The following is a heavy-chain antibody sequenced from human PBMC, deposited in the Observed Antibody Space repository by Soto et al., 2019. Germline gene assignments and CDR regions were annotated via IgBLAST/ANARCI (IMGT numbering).Heavy chain of an antibody. CDR3: ASSPAAISYYYYMDV. D-gene: IGHD2-2*01. J-gene: IGHJ6*03. CDR1: GGSISSYY. CDR2: ISYSGST. Sequence: SETLSLTCTVSGGSISSYYWSWIRQPPGKGLEWIGYISYSGSTNYNPSLKSRVTISVDTSKNRFSLKLSSVTAADTAVYYCASSPAAISYYYYMDVWGKGTTVTVSS. V-gene: IGHV4-59*08.